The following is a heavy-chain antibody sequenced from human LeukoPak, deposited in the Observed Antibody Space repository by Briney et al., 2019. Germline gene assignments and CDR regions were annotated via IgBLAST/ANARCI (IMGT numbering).Heavy chain of an antibody. V-gene: IGHV3-53*01. CDR2: IYSGGDT. CDR3: ARAILLTGSEYYFDS. J-gene: IGHJ4*02. Sequence: GGSLRLSCAASGFAVNDNYMGWVRQAPGKGLEWVSLIYSGGDTYYADSVKGRFTISRDTSKNTFYLQMNSLRPDDTATYYCARAILLTGSEYYFDSWGQGTLVTVSS. D-gene: IGHD3-9*01. CDR1: GFAVNDNY.